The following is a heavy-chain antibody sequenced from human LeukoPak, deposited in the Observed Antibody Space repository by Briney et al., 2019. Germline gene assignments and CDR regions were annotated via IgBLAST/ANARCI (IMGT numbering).Heavy chain of an antibody. CDR1: GFTFSSYA. V-gene: IGHV3-23*01. CDR2: ISGSGGST. Sequence: GGSLRLSCAASGFTFSSYAMSWIRQAPGKGLEWVSAISGSGGSTYYADSVKGRFTISRDNSKNTLYLQMNSLRAEDTAVYYCAKDREPSTRGATIDYFDYWGQGTLVTVSS. J-gene: IGHJ4*02. CDR3: AKDREPSTRGATIDYFDY. D-gene: IGHD1-26*01.